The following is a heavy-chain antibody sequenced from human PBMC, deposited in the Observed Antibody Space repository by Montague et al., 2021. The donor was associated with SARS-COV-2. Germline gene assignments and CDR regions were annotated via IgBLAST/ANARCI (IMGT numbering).Heavy chain of an antibody. J-gene: IGHJ4*02. V-gene: IGHV4-61*08. CDR2: IYYSGST. D-gene: IGHD6-13*01. Sequence: SETLSLTCAVSGGSISSSGYYWSWIRQPPGKGLEWIGYIYYSGSTNYNPSLKSRVTISLDTSKNQFSLKLTSVTAADTAVYYCARVSLAAAATRSDYWGQGTLVTVSS. CDR3: ARVSLAAAATRSDY. CDR1: GGSISSSGYY.